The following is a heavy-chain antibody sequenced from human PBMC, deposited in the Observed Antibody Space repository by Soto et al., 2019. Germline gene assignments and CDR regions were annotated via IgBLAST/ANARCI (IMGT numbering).Heavy chain of an antibody. CDR3: AKDTYVGVGWYYFDL. D-gene: IGHD6-19*01. J-gene: IGHJ4*02. CDR2: IGGNSGTT. Sequence: EVQLLESGGGLVQPGGSLRLSCVASGFTFNSYAMSWVRQAPGKGLEWVSGIGGNSGTTNYADSVKGRFTISRDNSKNTLFLQMNSLRPEDTATYYCAKDTYVGVGWYYFDLWGRGTPVTVSA. V-gene: IGHV3-23*01. CDR1: GFTFNSYA.